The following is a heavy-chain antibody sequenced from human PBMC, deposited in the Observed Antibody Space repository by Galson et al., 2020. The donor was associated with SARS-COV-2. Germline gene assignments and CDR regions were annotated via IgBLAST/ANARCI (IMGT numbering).Heavy chain of an antibody. D-gene: IGHD6-13*01. Sequence: SETLSLTCAVSGGSISSSNWWSWVRQPPGKGLEWIGEISHSGSTNYNPSLKSRVTISIDKSKNQFSLKVSSVTAADTAVYHCARGGSSWYGLDYWGQGTLGTVSS. CDR1: GGSISSSNW. J-gene: IGHJ4*02. CDR3: ARGGSSWYGLDY. CDR2: ISHSGST. V-gene: IGHV4-4*02.